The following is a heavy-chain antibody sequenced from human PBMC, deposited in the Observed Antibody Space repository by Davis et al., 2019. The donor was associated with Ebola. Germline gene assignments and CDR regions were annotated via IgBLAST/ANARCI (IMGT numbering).Heavy chain of an antibody. CDR1: GFTFDDYA. CDR2: ISWNSGSI. D-gene: IGHD6-13*01. CDR3: AIGRGSSWFHY. J-gene: IGHJ4*02. Sequence: SLKISCAASGFTFDDYAMHWVRQAPGKGLEWVSGISWNSGSIGYADSVKGRFTISRDNAKESLYLHMNSLRDEDTALYYCAIGRGSSWFHYWGRGTLVTVSS. V-gene: IGHV3-9*01.